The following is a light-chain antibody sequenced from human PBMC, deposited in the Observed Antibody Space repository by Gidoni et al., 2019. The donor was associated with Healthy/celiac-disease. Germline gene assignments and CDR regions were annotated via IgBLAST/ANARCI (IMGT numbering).Light chain of an antibody. J-gene: IGKJ1*01. CDR1: QSSSSY. CDR2: AAS. V-gene: IGKV1-39*01. CDR3: QQSYTTLWT. Sequence: DIQMTQSPSSLSASVGDRATITCRASQSSSSYLNWYQQKPGKAPKLLIYAASSLQSGVPSRFSGSGSGTDFTLTISSLQPEDFATYYCQQSYTTLWTFGQGTKVEIK.